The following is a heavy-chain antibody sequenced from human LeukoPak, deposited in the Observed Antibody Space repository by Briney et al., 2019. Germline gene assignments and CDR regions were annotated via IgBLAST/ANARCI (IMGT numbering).Heavy chain of an antibody. Sequence: GGSLRLSCAASGFTFSDYYMSWMRQAPGKGLEWVSYISSSGSTIYYADSVKGRFTISRDNAKNSLYLQMNSLRAEDTAVYYCARVDYDILTGGNTNWFDPWGQGTLVTVSS. CDR3: ARVDYDILTGGNTNWFDP. D-gene: IGHD3-9*01. V-gene: IGHV3-11*01. J-gene: IGHJ5*02. CDR2: ISSSGSTI. CDR1: GFTFSDYY.